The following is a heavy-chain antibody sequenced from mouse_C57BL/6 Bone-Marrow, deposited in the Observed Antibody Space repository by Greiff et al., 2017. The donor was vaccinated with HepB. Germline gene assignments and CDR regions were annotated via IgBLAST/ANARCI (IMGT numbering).Heavy chain of an antibody. D-gene: IGHD2-3*01. CDR1: GYAFTNYL. V-gene: IGHV1-54*01. CDR2: INPGSGGT. CDR3: ARSPIYDGYYKDFDY. J-gene: IGHJ2*01. Sequence: QVQLQQSGAELVRPGTSVKVSCKASGYAFTNYLIEWVKQRPGQGLEWIGVINPGSGGTNYNEKFKGKATLTADKSSSTAYMQLSSLTSEDSAVYFCARSPIYDGYYKDFDYWGQGTTLTVSS.